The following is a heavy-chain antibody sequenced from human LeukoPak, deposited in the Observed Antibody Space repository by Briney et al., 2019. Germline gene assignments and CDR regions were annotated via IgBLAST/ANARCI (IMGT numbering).Heavy chain of an antibody. Sequence: GGSLRLSCAASGFTFSSSAMNWVRQAPGKGLEWVSSISSSSSYIDYADSVMGRFAISSDNAKNSLYLQMNSLRAEDTAVYYCSRDHTSGSYSFDYWGQGTLVTVSS. CDR2: ISSSSSYI. V-gene: IGHV3-21*01. D-gene: IGHD3-22*01. CDR1: GFTFSSSA. J-gene: IGHJ4*02. CDR3: SRDHTSGSYSFDY.